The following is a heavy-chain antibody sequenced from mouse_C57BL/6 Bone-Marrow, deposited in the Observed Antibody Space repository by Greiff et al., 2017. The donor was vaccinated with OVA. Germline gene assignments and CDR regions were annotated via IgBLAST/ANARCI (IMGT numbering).Heavy chain of an antibody. CDR3: AREAKHKGDYYAMDY. Sequence: EVQVVDSGGGLVQSGRSLRLSCATSGFTFSDFYMEWVRQAPGKGLEWIAASRNKANDYTQEYSASVKGRFIVSIDTSQSILYIQMNALRAEDTAIYYCAREAKHKGDYYAMDYWGQGTSVTVSS. V-gene: IGHV7-1*01. J-gene: IGHJ4*01. CDR1: GFTFSDFY. CDR2: SRNKANDYTQ.